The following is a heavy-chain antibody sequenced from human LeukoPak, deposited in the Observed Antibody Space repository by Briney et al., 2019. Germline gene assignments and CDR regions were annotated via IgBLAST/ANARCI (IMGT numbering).Heavy chain of an antibody. CDR3: ARESYYYDSSGPDY. CDR2: ISSSSSYI. J-gene: IGHJ4*02. CDR1: GFTFSSYS. V-gene: IGHV3-21*01. D-gene: IGHD3-22*01. Sequence: GGSLRLSCAASGFTFSSYSMNWVRQAPGKGLEWVSSISSSSSYIYYADSVKGRFTISRDNAKNSPYLQMNSLRAEDTAVYYCARESYYYDSSGPDYWGQGTLVTVSS.